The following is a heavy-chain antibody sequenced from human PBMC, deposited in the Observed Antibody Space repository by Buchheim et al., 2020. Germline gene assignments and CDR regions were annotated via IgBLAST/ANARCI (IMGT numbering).Heavy chain of an antibody. CDR2: INPSGGST. CDR3: ARGRITMVRGVISWFDP. Sequence: QVQLVQSGAEVKKPGASVKVSCKASGYTFTSYYMHWVRQAPGQGLEWMGIINPSGGSTSYAQKFQGRVTMTRDTSTSTVYMELSSLRFEDTAVYYCARGRITMVRGVISWFDPWGQGTL. V-gene: IGHV1-46*01. D-gene: IGHD3-10*01. J-gene: IGHJ5*02. CDR1: GYTFTSYY.